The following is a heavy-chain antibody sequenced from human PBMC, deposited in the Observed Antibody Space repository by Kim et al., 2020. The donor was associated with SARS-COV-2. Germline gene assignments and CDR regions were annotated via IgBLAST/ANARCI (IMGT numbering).Heavy chain of an antibody. D-gene: IGHD6-13*01. CDR1: GGSISSSSYY. Sequence: SETLSLTCTVSGGSISSSSYYWGWIRQPPGKGLEWIGSIYYSGSTYYNPSLKSRVTISVDTSKNQFSLKLSSVTAADTAVYYCARHPLSSSYPNWFDPWGQGTLVTVSS. CDR3: ARHPLSSSYPNWFDP. J-gene: IGHJ5*02. CDR2: IYYSGST. V-gene: IGHV4-39*01.